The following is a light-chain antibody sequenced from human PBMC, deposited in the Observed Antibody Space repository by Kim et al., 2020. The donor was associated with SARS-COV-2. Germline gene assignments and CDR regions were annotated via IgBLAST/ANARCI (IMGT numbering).Light chain of an antibody. CDR2: EDN. CDR3: QSYNRDNVL. Sequence: VASCSSRESGGSGTHYVQGYRQRPGSVPPPVIYEDNQRPSWVSDRFSGSIDNSSNSASLTISGLGTEDEADYYCQSYNRDNVLFGGGTQLTVL. V-gene: IGLV6-57*03. J-gene: IGLJ2*01. CDR1: SGGSGTHY.